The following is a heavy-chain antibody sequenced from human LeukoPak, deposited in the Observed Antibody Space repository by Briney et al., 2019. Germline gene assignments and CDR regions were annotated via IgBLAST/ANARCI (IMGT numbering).Heavy chain of an antibody. D-gene: IGHD3-22*01. Sequence: SETLSLTCAVYGGSLSDYYWSWFRQPPGKGLEWIEEINHSGSTDYNPSLKSRVTISVDTSKNQFSLKLSSVTAADTAVYHCAYSSGYQQQWGQGTLVTVSS. V-gene: IGHV4-34*01. CDR1: GGSLSDYY. CDR3: AYSSGYQQQ. CDR2: INHSGST. J-gene: IGHJ1*01.